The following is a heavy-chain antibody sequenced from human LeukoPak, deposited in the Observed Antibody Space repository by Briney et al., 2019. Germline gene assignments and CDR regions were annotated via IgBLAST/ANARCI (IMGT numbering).Heavy chain of an antibody. Sequence: GGSLRLSCAASGFTFSSYWMSWVRQAPGKGLEWVANIKQDGSEKYYADSVKGRFTISRDNSKNTLYLQMNSLRAEDTAVYYCAKGYCSGGSCYSDYWGQGTLVTVSS. CDR2: IKQDGSEK. CDR1: GFTFSSYW. CDR3: AKGYCSGGSCYSDY. J-gene: IGHJ4*02. D-gene: IGHD2-15*01. V-gene: IGHV3-7*01.